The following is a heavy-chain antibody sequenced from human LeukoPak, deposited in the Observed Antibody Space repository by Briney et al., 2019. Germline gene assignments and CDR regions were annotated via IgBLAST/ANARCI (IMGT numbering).Heavy chain of an antibody. J-gene: IGHJ6*03. D-gene: IGHD4-17*01. CDR1: GFTFSSYG. Sequence: GGSLRLSCAASGFTFSSYGMHWVRQAPGKGLEWVAFIRYDGSNKYYADSVKGRFTISRDNSKNTLYLQMNSLRAEDTAVYYCAKEEAGDYGDYYYYYMDVWGKGTTVTVSS. CDR2: IRYDGSNK. V-gene: IGHV3-30*02. CDR3: AKEEAGDYGDYYYYYMDV.